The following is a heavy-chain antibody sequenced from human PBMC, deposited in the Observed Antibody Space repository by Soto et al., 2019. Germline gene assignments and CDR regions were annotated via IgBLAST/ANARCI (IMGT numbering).Heavy chain of an antibody. Sequence: QVQLVESGGGVVQPGRSLRLSCAASGFTFSSYGMHWVRQAPGKGLEWVAVISYDGSNKYYADSVKGRLTISRDNSKNTLYLQMNSLRAEDTAVYYCEKDYDFWSGSDYWGQGTLVTVSS. D-gene: IGHD3-3*01. CDR2: ISYDGSNK. V-gene: IGHV3-30*18. J-gene: IGHJ4*02. CDR3: EKDYDFWSGSDY. CDR1: GFTFSSYG.